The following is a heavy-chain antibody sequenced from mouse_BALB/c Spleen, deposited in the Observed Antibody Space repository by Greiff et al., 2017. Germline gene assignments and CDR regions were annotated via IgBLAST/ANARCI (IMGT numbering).Heavy chain of an antibody. D-gene: IGHD2-10*02. V-gene: IGHV5-17*02. J-gene: IGHJ4*01. CDR2: ISSGSSTI. Sequence: EVQVVESGGGLVQPGGSRKLSCAASGFTFSSFGMHWVRQAPEKGLEWVAYISSGSSTIYYADTVKGRFTISRDNPKNTLFLQMTSLRSEDTAMYYCARNPPYGKGYAMDYWGQGTSVTVSS. CDR3: ARNPPYGKGYAMDY. CDR1: GFTFSSFG.